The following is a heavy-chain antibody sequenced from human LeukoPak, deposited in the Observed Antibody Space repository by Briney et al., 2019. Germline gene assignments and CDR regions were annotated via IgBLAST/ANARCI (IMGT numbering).Heavy chain of an antibody. V-gene: IGHV4-59*01. CDR1: GASFSTNY. D-gene: IGHD2-2*01. Sequence: MASETLSLTCSVSGASFSTNYWSWIRQPPGRGLEWIGYVFDSGSTNYNPSLKSRVTISVDTSTKQFSLRLSSVTAADTAVYYCARHLPEVEPIVVVPAAVDYWGQGTLVTVSS. J-gene: IGHJ4*02. CDR3: ARHLPEVEPIVVVPAAVDY. CDR2: VFDSGST.